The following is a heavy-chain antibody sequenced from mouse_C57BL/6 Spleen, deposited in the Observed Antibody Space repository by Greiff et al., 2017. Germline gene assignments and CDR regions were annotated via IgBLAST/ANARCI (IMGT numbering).Heavy chain of an antibody. V-gene: IGHV1-52*01. Sequence: VQLQQPGAELVRPGSSVKLSCKASGYTFTSYWMHWVKQRPIQGLEWIGNIDPSDSETHYNQKFKDKATLTVDKSSSTGYMQLSSLTSEDSAVYYCARDYEGAMDYWGQGTSVTVSS. CDR3: ARDYEGAMDY. J-gene: IGHJ4*01. CDR2: IDPSDSET. CDR1: GYTFTSYW. D-gene: IGHD2-4*01.